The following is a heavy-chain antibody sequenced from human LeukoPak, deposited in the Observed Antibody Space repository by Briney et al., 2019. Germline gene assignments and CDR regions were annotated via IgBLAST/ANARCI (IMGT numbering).Heavy chain of an antibody. D-gene: IGHD6-6*01. CDR3: AKWKYSNSGIDDY. V-gene: IGHV3-23*01. CDR2: ISGSGDNT. Sequence: GGSLRLSCAASGFTFSSYSMNWVRQVPGKGLEWVSVISGSGDNTYYADSVKGRFTISRDNSKNMLYLQMNSLRAEDTAVYYRAKWKYSNSGIDDYWGQGTLVTVSS. J-gene: IGHJ4*02. CDR1: GFTFSSYS.